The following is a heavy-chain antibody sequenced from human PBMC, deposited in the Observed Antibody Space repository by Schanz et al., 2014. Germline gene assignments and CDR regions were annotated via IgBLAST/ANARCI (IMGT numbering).Heavy chain of an antibody. J-gene: IGHJ5*02. V-gene: IGHV3-15*01. CDR2: IKSRSDGGTT. CDR3: STTPNFYASGTYSWFDP. CDR1: GFTFSNAW. D-gene: IGHD3-10*01. Sequence: EVQLVESGGDLVQPGRSLRLSCVASGFTFSNAWMNWVRQGPGNRLEWVGRIKSRSDGGTTDYAAPVKGRFIISRDDSRNTLYLQMSGLKTEDTAVYYCSTTPNFYASGTYSWFDPWGQGTRVTVSS.